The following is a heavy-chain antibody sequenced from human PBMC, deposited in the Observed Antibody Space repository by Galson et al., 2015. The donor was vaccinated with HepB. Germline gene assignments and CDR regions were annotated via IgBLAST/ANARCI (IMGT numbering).Heavy chain of an antibody. D-gene: IGHD2-8*01. J-gene: IGHJ3*02. CDR3: AKDGVCGYCFPHLDR. Sequence: SLRLSCAASGFTFNAYGMTWVRQAPGKGLEWVSVISGSGVSTYYADSVKGRFTISRDSSKNTLYLQMNSLRAEDTALYNCAKDGVCGYCFPHLDRWGQGTMVTVSS. CDR2: ISGSGVST. V-gene: IGHV3-23*01. CDR1: GFTFNAYG.